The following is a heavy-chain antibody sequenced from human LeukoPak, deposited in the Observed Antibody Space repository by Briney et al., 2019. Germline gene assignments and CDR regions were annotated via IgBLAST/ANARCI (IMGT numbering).Heavy chain of an antibody. D-gene: IGHD2-15*01. CDR1: GFTFKLYW. J-gene: IGHJ5*02. V-gene: IGHV3-74*01. CDR2: INDDGSDT. Sequence: PGGSLRLSCAVSGFTFKLYWMHWVRQAPGKGPVWVSRINDDGSDTTYADSVKGRFTISRDGAKNMLFLQMNSLRAEDTAVYYCVRGGPSTWSWGQGTLVTVSS. CDR3: VRGGPSTWS.